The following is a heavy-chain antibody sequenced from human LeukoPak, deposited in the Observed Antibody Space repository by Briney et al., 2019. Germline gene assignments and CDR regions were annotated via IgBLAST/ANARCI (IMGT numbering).Heavy chain of an antibody. Sequence: AAVTVSCKASGYTFTGYYMHRVRQAPGQGLEWMGWINPNSCGTNYAQKFQGRVNMTRHTSSSTAYMALSRLRSDDTAVYYCARDFEQWLVRWDYWGQGTLVTVSS. J-gene: IGHJ4*02. V-gene: IGHV1-2*02. CDR2: INPNSCGT. CDR3: ARDFEQWLVRWDY. CDR1: GYTFTGYY. D-gene: IGHD6-19*01.